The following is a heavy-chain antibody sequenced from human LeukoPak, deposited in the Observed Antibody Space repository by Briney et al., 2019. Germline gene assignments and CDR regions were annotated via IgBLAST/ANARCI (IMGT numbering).Heavy chain of an antibody. CDR2: INHSGST. Sequence: PSGTLSLTCTVSGDSINSLDLWSWVRQPPGKGLEWIGEINHSGSTNYNPSLKSRVTISVDTSKNQFSLKLSSVTAADTAVYYCARGEMATIVYWGQGTLVTVSS. V-gene: IGHV4-4*02. J-gene: IGHJ4*02. CDR3: ARGEMATIVY. D-gene: IGHD5-24*01. CDR1: GDSINSLDL.